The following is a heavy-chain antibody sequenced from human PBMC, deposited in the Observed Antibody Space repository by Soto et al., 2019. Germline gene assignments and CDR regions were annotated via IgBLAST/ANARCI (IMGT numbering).Heavy chain of an antibody. CDR1: GFTFTSSA. CDR3: AAASLYYYDSSGYCFDY. V-gene: IGHV1-58*01. J-gene: IGHJ4*02. Sequence: SVKVSCKASGFTFTSSAVQWVRQARGQRLEWIGWIVVGSGNTNYAQKFQERVTITRDMSTSTAYMELSSLRSEDTAVYYCAAASLYYYDSSGYCFDYWGQGTLVTVSS. CDR2: IVVGSGNT. D-gene: IGHD3-22*01.